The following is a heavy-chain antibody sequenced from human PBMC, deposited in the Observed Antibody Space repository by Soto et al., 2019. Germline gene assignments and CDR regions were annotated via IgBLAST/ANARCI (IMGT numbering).Heavy chain of an antibody. CDR3: VSDRGYGHASVPYS. CDR2: ISYDGSLQ. Sequence: QAQLVESGGGVVQPGRSLRLSCAASGFAFSSYGMHWVRQAPGTGLEGVAVISYDGSLQPYADSVKGRFTISSDNSKNMVLLQMSSLRAEDTAVYYCVSDRGYGHASVPYSWGQGTLVSVSS. CDR1: GFAFSSYG. D-gene: IGHD5-18*01. J-gene: IGHJ4*02. V-gene: IGHV3-30*03.